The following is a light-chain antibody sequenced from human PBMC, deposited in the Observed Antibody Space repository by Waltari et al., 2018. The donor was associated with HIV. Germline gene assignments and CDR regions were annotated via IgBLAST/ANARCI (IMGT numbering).Light chain of an antibody. Sequence: SYELTQPPSVSVSPGQTASITCSGDKLGDKFVSWYQQKPGQSPVLVIVQDTKRPSGIPDRVSCSNSENTATLTISGTQAINEADYYCQLWDSSSWVFGGGTKLTVL. CDR1: KLGDKF. V-gene: IGLV3-1*01. CDR2: QDT. CDR3: QLWDSSSWV. J-gene: IGLJ3*02.